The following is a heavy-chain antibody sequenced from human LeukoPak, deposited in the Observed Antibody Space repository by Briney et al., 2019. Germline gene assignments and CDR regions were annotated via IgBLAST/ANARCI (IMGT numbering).Heavy chain of an antibody. D-gene: IGHD3-10*01. CDR1: GGSFSDYY. CDR2: INHSGST. CDR3: ARNRYYYGSGNYGVPNWFGP. Sequence: SETLSLTCGVYGGSFSDYYWSWIRQPPGKGLEWIGEINHSGSTNYNPSLKSRVTISVDTSKNQFSLKLSSVTAADTAMYYCARNRYYYGSGNYGVPNWFGPWGQGTLVTVSS. V-gene: IGHV4-34*01. J-gene: IGHJ5*02.